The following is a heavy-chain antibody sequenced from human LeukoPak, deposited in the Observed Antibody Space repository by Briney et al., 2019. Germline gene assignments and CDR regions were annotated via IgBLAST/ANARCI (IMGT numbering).Heavy chain of an antibody. CDR3: ARDRTAANWYFDL. D-gene: IGHD1-1*01. V-gene: IGHV4-39*07. Sequence: SETLSLTCTVSGGSISSSSYYWGWIRQPPGKGLEWIGSIYYSGSTNYNPSLKSRVAISVDTSKNQFSLKLSSVTAADTAVYYCARDRTAANWYFDLWGRGTLVTVSS. CDR1: GGSISSSSYY. CDR2: IYYSGST. J-gene: IGHJ2*01.